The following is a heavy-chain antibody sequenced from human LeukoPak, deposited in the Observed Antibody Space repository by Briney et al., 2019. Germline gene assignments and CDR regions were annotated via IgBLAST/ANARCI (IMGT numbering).Heavy chain of an antibody. CDR1: GYTFTSYG. CDR3: AREKRIAAAGSTENWFDP. D-gene: IGHD6-13*01. J-gene: IGHJ5*02. CDR2: ISAYNGNT. V-gene: IGHV1-18*01. Sequence: GASVKVSCKASGYTFTSYGISWVRQAPGQGLEWMGWISAYNGNTNYAQKLQGRVTMTTDTSTSTAYMELRSLRSDDTAVYYCAREKRIAAAGSTENWFDPWGQGTLVTVSS.